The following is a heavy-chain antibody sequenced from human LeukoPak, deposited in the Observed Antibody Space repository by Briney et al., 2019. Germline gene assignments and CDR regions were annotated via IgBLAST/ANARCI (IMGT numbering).Heavy chain of an antibody. CDR2: IHYSGST. Sequence: SETLSLTCTVSGGSMNTYFWSWIRQPPGKGLEWIGHIHYSGSTTYNPSLKSRVTISVDVSKNQSSLKLSSVTAADTAVYYCARHKTGGTYPLDYWGQGTLVTVSS. CDR3: ARHKTGGTYPLDY. CDR1: GGSMNTYF. V-gene: IGHV4-59*08. J-gene: IGHJ4*02. D-gene: IGHD1-26*01.